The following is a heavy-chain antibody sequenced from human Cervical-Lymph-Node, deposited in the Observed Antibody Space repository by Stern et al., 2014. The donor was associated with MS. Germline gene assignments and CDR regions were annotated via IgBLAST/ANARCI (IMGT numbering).Heavy chain of an antibody. V-gene: IGHV3-13*01. J-gene: IGHJ6*02. CDR2: ISTAGDA. CDR3: ARGCGGSRTGCYYDRNGLDV. Sequence: VQLVESGGGLVQPGGSLRLSCAASGFTFSSYDMHWVRQVTGKGLEWVSTISTAGDAYYADSVKGRFTISRENAKKSLDLQMNSLRAGDTAVYYCARGCGGSRTGCYYDRNGLDVWGQGTSVTVSS. D-gene: IGHD2-2*01. CDR1: GFTFSSYD.